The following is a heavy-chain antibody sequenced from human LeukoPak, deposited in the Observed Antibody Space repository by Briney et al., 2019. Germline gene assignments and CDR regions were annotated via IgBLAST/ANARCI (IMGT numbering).Heavy chain of an antibody. Sequence: PSETLSLTCAVSGGSVRSGDYYWNWIRQPPGKGLEWIGYSDYSGTTNYNPSLKSRVTISVDTSKNQFSLKLSSVTAADTAVYYCARGNYYDSSGFDYWGQGTLVTVSS. J-gene: IGHJ4*02. D-gene: IGHD3-22*01. CDR3: ARGNYYDSSGFDY. CDR2: SDYSGTT. V-gene: IGHV4-61*08. CDR1: GGSVRSGDYY.